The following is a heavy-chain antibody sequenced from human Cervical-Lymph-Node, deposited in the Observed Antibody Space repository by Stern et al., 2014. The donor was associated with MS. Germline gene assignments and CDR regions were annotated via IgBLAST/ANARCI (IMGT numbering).Heavy chain of an antibody. V-gene: IGHV1-69*01. CDR2: IIPNLDVS. CDR3: ATAGQEGYFQH. CDR1: GGTFSSNV. J-gene: IGHJ1*01. Sequence: QLVQSGAEVKKPGSSVKVSCKASGGTFSSNVISWVRQAPGQGLEWMGGIIPNLDVSNYAQKFQGRVTFTADESTNTAYMELSRLRSDDTAVYYCATAGQEGYFQHWGQGTLVIVSS.